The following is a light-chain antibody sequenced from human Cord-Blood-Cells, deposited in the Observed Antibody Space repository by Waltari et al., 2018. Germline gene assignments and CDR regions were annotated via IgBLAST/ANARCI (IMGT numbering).Light chain of an antibody. CDR2: QDR. V-gene: IGLV3-1*01. CDR1: KLGDKY. CDR3: QAWDSSTDVV. Sequence: SYDLTQPPSVSVSPGQTASITCSGVKLGDKYACWYQQKPGQSPVLVIYQDRKRPSGIPERFSGSNSGNTATLTISGTQAMDEADYYCQAWDSSTDVVFGGGTKLTVL. J-gene: IGLJ2*01.